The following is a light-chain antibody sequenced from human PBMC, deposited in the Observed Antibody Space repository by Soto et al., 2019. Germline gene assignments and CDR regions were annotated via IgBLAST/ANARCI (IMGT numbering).Light chain of an antibody. Sequence: AILMTQSPSSFSASPGDRVTITCRASQGISSYLAWYQQKPGKAPTLLIYAASTLQSGIPSRFSGSGSGTDFNLTISRQQSEDFASYYWQQYYSYPFTFGPGTKVDIK. J-gene: IGKJ3*01. V-gene: IGKV1-8*01. CDR2: AAS. CDR1: QGISSY. CDR3: QQYYSYPFT.